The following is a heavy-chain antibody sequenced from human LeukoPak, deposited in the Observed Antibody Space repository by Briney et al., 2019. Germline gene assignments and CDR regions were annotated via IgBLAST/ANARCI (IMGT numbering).Heavy chain of an antibody. J-gene: IGHJ6*03. CDR2: VYYSGTT. V-gene: IGHV4-39*07. CDR3: ARGYDFWSANFYLDV. Sequence: SETLSLTCTVSGASFNSNSYYWGWIRQPPGKGLEWIGSVYYSGTTYYNTSLESRVTISLDRSSDQFSLRLTSVTAADTAVCYCARGYDFWSANFYLDVWGKGTTVTVSS. CDR1: GASFNSNSYY. D-gene: IGHD3-3*01.